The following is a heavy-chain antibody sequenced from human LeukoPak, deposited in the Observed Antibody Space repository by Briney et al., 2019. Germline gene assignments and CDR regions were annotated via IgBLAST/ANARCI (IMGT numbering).Heavy chain of an antibody. D-gene: IGHD2-2*02. CDR3: AKSGQPLLYGGGYYGMDV. CDR2: ISWNSGSI. Sequence: GGSLRLSCAASGFTFDDYAMHWVRQAPGKGLEWVSGISWNSGSIGYADSVKGRFTISRDNAKNSLYLQMNSLRAEDTALYYCAKSGQPLLYGGGYYGMDVWGQGTTVTVSS. CDR1: GFTFDDYA. V-gene: IGHV3-9*01. J-gene: IGHJ6*02.